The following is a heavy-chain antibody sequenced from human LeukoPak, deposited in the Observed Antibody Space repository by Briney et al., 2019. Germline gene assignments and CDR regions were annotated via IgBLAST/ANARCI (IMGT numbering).Heavy chain of an antibody. CDR2: MTGPADTT. Sequence: TGGSLRLSCAASGFNFNIFAMSWVRQAPGKGPEWLSAMTGPADTTYYAESVKGRFTISRDYSKSMVYLQMTSLRVEDTAIYYCAKGAEIDHWGQGTLVTVSS. CDR3: AKGAEIDH. J-gene: IGHJ4*02. V-gene: IGHV3-23*01. CDR1: GFNFNIFA.